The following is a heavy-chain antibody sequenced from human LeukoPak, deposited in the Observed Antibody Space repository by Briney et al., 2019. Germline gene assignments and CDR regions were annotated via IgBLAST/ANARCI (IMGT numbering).Heavy chain of an antibody. J-gene: IGHJ4*02. CDR3: ARSSGQLGYFDY. CDR1: GASSSRSY. Sequence: PSETLSLTCTVSGASSSRSYWSWIRQPPGKGLEWIGYIYYTGSTNYNPSLKSRVTISVDTSKNQFSLKLTSVTAADTAVYYCARSSGQLGYFDYWGQGTLVTVSS. V-gene: IGHV4-59*01. CDR2: IYYTGST. D-gene: IGHD6-13*01.